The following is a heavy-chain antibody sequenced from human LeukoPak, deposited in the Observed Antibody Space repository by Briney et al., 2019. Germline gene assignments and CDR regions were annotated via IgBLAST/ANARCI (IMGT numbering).Heavy chain of an antibody. J-gene: IGHJ6*03. D-gene: IGHD4-17*01. CDR3: AGCSTVTTYYYSYYMDI. V-gene: IGHV3-7*01. Sequence: GGSLRLSCAASEFTFSNYWMGWVRLAPGKGMEWVANIKQDGSGTYYVDSVKGRFTISRDNAKNSLYLQMNSLRAEDTAVYYCAGCSTVTTYYYSYYMDIWGKGTTVTVSS. CDR1: EFTFSNYW. CDR2: IKQDGSGT.